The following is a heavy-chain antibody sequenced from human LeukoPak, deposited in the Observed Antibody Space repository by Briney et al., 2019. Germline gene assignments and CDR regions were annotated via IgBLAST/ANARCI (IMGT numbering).Heavy chain of an antibody. J-gene: IGHJ4*02. V-gene: IGHV4-61*02. Sequence: SETLSLTCTVSGGSISSGSYYWSWIRQPARKGLEWIGRIYTSGSTNYNPSLKSRVTISVDTSKNQFSLKLSSVTAADTAVYYCARGPYGDYPPYYFDYWAQGTLVTVSS. CDR3: ARGPYGDYPPYYFDY. CDR2: IYTSGST. CDR1: GGSISSGSYY. D-gene: IGHD4-17*01.